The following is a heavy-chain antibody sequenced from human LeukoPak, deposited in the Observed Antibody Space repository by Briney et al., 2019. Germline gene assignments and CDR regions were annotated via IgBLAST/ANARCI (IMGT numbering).Heavy chain of an antibody. CDR3: ARDLRSGWKYNWFDP. D-gene: IGHD6-19*01. CDR1: GGSISSGSYY. V-gene: IGHV4-61*02. Sequence: SETLSLTCTVSGGSISSGSYYWSWLRQPAGKGLEWIGRIYTSGSTNYNPSLKSRVTISVDTSKNQFSLKLSSVTAADTAVYYCARDLRSGWKYNWFDPWGQGTLVTVSS. J-gene: IGHJ5*02. CDR2: IYTSGST.